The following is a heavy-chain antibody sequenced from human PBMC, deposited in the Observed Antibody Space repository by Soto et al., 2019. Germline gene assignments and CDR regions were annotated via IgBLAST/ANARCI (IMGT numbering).Heavy chain of an antibody. Sequence: EVQLVESGGGLVQPGRSLRLSCAASGFNFDEYAMHWVRQAPGKGLEWVSGISWNGDVISYADSVKGRFTISRDNAKNSVYLQMNSLRAEDTALYYCTRGSVAFHVWGPGIMVIVSS. CDR1: GFNFDEYA. CDR3: TRGSVAFHV. D-gene: IGHD3-16*01. V-gene: IGHV3-9*01. J-gene: IGHJ3*01. CDR2: ISWNGDVI.